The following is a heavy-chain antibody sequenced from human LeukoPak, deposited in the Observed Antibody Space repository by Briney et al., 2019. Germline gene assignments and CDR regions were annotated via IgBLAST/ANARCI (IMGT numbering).Heavy chain of an antibody. CDR1: GYTFTGYY. CDR2: INPNRGDT. Sequence: ASVKVSCKASGYTFTGYYMHWVRQAPGQGLEWMGWINPNRGDTNYAQKFQGRVTVTRDTSINTVYMELSSLRSDDTAVYYCARKLEQWLVAPGDHWGQGTLVTVSS. J-gene: IGHJ4*02. D-gene: IGHD6-19*01. V-gene: IGHV1-2*02. CDR3: ARKLEQWLVAPGDH.